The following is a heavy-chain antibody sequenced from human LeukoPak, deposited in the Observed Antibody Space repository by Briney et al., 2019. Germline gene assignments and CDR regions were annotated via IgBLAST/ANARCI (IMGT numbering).Heavy chain of an antibody. D-gene: IGHD2-21*02. J-gene: IGHJ6*02. V-gene: IGHV1-69*13. CDR2: IIPIFGTA. Sequence: GASVKVSCKASGGTFSSYAISWVRQAPGQGLEWMGGIIPIFGTAYYAQKFQGRVTITADESTSTAYMELSSLRSEDTAVYYCATPYCGGDCYHYYYYGMGVWGQGTTVTVSS. CDR3: ATPYCGGDCYHYYYYGMGV. CDR1: GGTFSSYA.